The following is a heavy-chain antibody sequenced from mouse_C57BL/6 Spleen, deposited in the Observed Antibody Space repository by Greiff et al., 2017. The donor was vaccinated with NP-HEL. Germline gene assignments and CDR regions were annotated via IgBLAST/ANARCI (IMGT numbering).Heavy chain of an antibody. CDR3: ARKTAQATWFAY. CDR1: GFTFSSYA. Sequence: EVQLVESGGGLVKPGGSLKLSCAASGFTFSSYAMSWVRQTPEKRLEWVATISDGGSYTYYPDNVKGRFTISRDNAKNNLYLQMSHLKSEDTAMYYCARKTAQATWFAYWGQGTLVTVSA. CDR2: ISDGGSYT. D-gene: IGHD3-2*02. V-gene: IGHV5-4*01. J-gene: IGHJ3*01.